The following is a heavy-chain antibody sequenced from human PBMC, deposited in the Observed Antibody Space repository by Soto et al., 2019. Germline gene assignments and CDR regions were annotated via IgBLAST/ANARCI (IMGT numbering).Heavy chain of an antibody. D-gene: IGHD6-19*01. CDR3: ARASGIAVAGLDY. CDR2: IYHSGST. Sequence: SETLSLTCAVSGGSISSGGYSWSWVRQPPGKGLEWIGYIYHSGSTYYNPSLKSRVTISVGRSKNQFSLKLSSVTAADTAVYYCARASGIAVAGLDYWGQGTLVTVSS. V-gene: IGHV4-30-2*01. CDR1: GGSISSGGYS. J-gene: IGHJ4*02.